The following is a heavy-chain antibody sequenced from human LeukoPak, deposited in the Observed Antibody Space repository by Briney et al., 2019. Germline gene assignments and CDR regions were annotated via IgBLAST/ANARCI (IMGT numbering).Heavy chain of an antibody. J-gene: IGHJ6*02. V-gene: IGHV1-3*01. CDR1: GYTFTSYA. CDR3: ARVHYDFWSGYFPPGYYYGMDV. Sequence: ASVKVSCTASGYTFTSYAMHWVRQAPGQRLEWMGWINAGNGNTKYSQKFQGRVTITRDTSASTAYMELSSLRSEDTAVYYCARVHYDFWSGYFPPGYYYGMDVWGQETTVTVSS. CDR2: INAGNGNT. D-gene: IGHD3-3*01.